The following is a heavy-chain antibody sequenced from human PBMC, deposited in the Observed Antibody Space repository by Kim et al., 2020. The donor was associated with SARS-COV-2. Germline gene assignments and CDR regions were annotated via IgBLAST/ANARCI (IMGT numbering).Heavy chain of an antibody. D-gene: IGHD3-22*01. CDR2: IVGSGGST. J-gene: IGHJ5*01. CDR1: GFPFSIHG. Sequence: GGSLRLSCAASGFPFSIHGMSWVRQAPGKGLEWVSFIVGSGGSTHYADSVKGRFTVSRDNSKATLYLQMNSLRAEDTAIYYCAKDPLAVYDPDGYYHSPCDSWGQGTLVTVSS. CDR3: AKDPLAVYDPDGYYHSPCDS. V-gene: IGHV3-23*01.